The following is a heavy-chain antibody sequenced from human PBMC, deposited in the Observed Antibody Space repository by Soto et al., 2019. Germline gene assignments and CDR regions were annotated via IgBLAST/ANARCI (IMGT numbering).Heavy chain of an antibody. J-gene: IGHJ6*02. CDR1: GGSFSGYY. V-gene: IGHV4-34*01. CDR2: INHSGST. D-gene: IGHD2-21*02. CDR3: ARGGKNIVVVTAIYTVNYYYGMDV. Sequence: SETLSLTCAVYGGSFSGYYWSWIRQPPGKGLEWIGEINHSGSTNYNPSLKSRVTISVDTSKNQFSLKLSSVTAAGTAVYYCARGGKNIVVVTAIYTVNYYYGMDVWGQGTTVTVSS.